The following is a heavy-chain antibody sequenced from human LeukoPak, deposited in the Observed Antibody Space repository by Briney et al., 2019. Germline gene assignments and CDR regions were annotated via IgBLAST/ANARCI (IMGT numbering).Heavy chain of an antibody. CDR1: GYTFTGYY. CDR2: INPSGGST. D-gene: IGHD3-22*01. Sequence: ASVKVSCKASGYTFTGYYMHWVRQAPGQGLEWMGIINPSGGSTSYAQKLQGRVTMTRDTSTSTVYMELSSLRSEDTAVYYCARGMGYYDSSGYPTSDYWGQGTLVTVSS. CDR3: ARGMGYYDSSGYPTSDY. V-gene: IGHV1-46*01. J-gene: IGHJ4*02.